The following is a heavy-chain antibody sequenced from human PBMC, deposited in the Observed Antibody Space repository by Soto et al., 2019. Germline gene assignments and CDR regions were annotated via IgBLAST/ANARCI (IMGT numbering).Heavy chain of an antibody. Sequence: ASVKVCWEAAGYGSTSNDVIWVRRADGQGLEWMGWMNPGSGDTGYAQKFQGRVTMTRDISIATAYMELSSLRSDDTAIYYCARMATFGSLNWFDPWGQGTLVTVSS. CDR2: MNPGSGDT. CDR3: ARMATFGSLNWFDP. CDR1: GYGSTSND. J-gene: IGHJ5*02. D-gene: IGHD3-16*01. V-gene: IGHV1-8*01.